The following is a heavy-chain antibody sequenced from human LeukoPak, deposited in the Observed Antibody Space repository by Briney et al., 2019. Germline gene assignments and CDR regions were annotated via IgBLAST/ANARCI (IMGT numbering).Heavy chain of an antibody. CDR2: ISWNSGSI. D-gene: IGHD4-17*01. V-gene: IGHV3-9*03. J-gene: IGHJ3*02. CDR3: AKVENYGDYEMVGAFDI. Sequence: GGSLRLSCAASGFTFDDYAMHWVRQAPGKGLEWVSGISWNSGSIGYADSVKGRFTISRDNAKNPLYLQMNSLRAKDMALYYCAKVENYGDYEMVGAFDIWGQGTMVTVSS. CDR1: GFTFDDYA.